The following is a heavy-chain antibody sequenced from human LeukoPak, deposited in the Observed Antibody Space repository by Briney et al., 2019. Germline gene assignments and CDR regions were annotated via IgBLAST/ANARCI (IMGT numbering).Heavy chain of an antibody. Sequence: PSETLSLTCAVYGGSFSGYYWSWIRQPPGKGLEWIGEINHSGSTNYNPSLKSRVTISVDTSKNQFSLKLSSVTAADTSVYYCARVRAYGDDYWGQGTLVTVSS. CDR1: GGSFSGYY. CDR2: INHSGST. CDR3: ARVRAYGDDY. J-gene: IGHJ4*02. D-gene: IGHD4-17*01. V-gene: IGHV4-34*01.